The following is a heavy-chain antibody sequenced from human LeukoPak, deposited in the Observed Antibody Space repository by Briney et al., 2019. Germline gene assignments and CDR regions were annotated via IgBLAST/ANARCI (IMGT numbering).Heavy chain of an antibody. CDR3: ARDSVGSSRVYGMDV. CDR2: IIPIFGIA. V-gene: IGHV1-69*13. J-gene: IGHJ6*02. Sequence: SVKVSYKASGGTLSSYAISWVRQAPGQGLEWMGGIIPIFGIANYVQKFQGRVTITADESTSTAYMELSSLRSEDTAVYYCARDSVGSSRVYGMDVWGQGTTVTVSS. D-gene: IGHD1-26*01. CDR1: GGTLSSYA.